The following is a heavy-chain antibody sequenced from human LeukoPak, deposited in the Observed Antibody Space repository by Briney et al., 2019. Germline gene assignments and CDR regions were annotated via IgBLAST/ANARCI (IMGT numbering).Heavy chain of an antibody. CDR2: IYYSGST. Sequence: SETLSLTCTVSGGSISSGGYYWSWIRQHPGKGLEWIGYIYYSGSTYYNPSLKSRVTISVDTSKNQFSLRLSSVTAADTAVYYCAKAGSYYDTLYDAWGQGTLVTVSS. CDR3: AKAGSYYDTLYDA. V-gene: IGHV4-31*03. D-gene: IGHD3-22*01. CDR1: GGSISSGGYY. J-gene: IGHJ5*02.